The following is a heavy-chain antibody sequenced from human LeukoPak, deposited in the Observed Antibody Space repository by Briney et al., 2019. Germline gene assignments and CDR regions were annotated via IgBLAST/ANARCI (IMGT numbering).Heavy chain of an antibody. CDR2: IKQDGSGK. D-gene: IGHD2-2*01. CDR3: ARHAGGDAFDI. J-gene: IGHJ3*02. CDR1: GFSFSTYW. Sequence: GGALRLSCAASGFSFSTYWMSWVRQAPGKGLEWVANIKQDGSGKYYVSSVKGRFTISRDNAKNSLYLQRNSLRVEDTAVYYCARHAGGDAFDIWGQGTMVTVSS. V-gene: IGHV3-7*01.